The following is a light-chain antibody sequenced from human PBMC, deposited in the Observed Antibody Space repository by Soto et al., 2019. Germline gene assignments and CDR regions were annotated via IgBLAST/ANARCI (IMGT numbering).Light chain of an antibody. CDR2: GAS. CDR1: QSVSSSY. Sequence: EIVLTQSPGTLSLSPGERATLSCRASQSVSSSYLAWYQQKPGQAPRLLIQGASSRATGIPDRFSGSGSGTDFTLAISRLEPEDFAVYYCQQYDSSPMYTFGQGTKLEIK. J-gene: IGKJ2*01. V-gene: IGKV3-20*01. CDR3: QQYDSSPMYT.